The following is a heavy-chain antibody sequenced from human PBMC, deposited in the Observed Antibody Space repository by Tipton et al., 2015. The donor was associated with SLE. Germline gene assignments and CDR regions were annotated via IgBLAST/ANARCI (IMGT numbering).Heavy chain of an antibody. V-gene: IGHV4-61*02. J-gene: IGHJ5*02. CDR3: VKGGLAYGEDWFDT. Sequence: LRLSCTVSGGSISSGSYYWSWIRQPAGKGLEWIGRIYTSGGTNYNPSLKSRVTMSVDTSKNQVSLRLSSVTAADVAVYFCVKGGLAYGEDWFDTWGQGTRVSVSA. CDR1: GGSISSGSYY. D-gene: IGHD3-10*01. CDR2: IYTSGGT.